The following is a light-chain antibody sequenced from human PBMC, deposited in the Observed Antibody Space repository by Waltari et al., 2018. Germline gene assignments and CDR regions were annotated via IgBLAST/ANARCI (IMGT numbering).Light chain of an antibody. CDR1: SSNIGGNP. CDR3: AAWDDSLDGYV. CDR2: SNN. Sequence: QSVLPQPPSASGTPGQRVTISCSGSSSNIGGNPVNWYQQFPGRAPKLLIYSNNQRPSGVPDRVSGSKSGTSASLAISGLQSEDEADFYCAAWDDSLDGYVFGTGTKVTVL. J-gene: IGLJ1*01. V-gene: IGLV1-44*01.